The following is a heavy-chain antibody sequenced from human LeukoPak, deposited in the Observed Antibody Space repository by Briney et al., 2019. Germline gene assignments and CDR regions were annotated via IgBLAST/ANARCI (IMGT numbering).Heavy chain of an antibody. V-gene: IGHV1-69*13. D-gene: IGHD3-3*01. J-gene: IGHJ6*03. Sequence: SVKVSCKASGGTFGRYVISWVRQAPGQGLEWMGGIIPIFGTANYAQKFQGRVTITADESTITAYMELSSLRSEDTAVYYCARGAFGVSPTATYYYYMDVWGKGTTVTVSS. CDR1: GGTFGRYV. CDR2: IIPIFGTA. CDR3: ARGAFGVSPTATYYYYMDV.